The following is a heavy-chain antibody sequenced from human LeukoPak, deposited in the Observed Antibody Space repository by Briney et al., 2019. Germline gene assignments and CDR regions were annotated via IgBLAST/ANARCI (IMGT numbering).Heavy chain of an antibody. Sequence: SETLSLTCDVSGVSFSTYYWSWIRQSPEKGLEWIGEVNHSGYTNYNPSLKGRVTISVDTSKNQFSLKLSSVTAADTAVYYCARQLYGSDNWGQGTLVTVSS. V-gene: IGHV4-34*01. CDR3: ARQLYGSDN. CDR1: GVSFSTYY. J-gene: IGHJ4*02. D-gene: IGHD4-17*01. CDR2: VNHSGYT.